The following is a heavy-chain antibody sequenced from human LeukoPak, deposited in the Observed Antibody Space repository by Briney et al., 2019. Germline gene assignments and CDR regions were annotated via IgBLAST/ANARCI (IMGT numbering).Heavy chain of an antibody. CDR3: ARAATVTSDYFDY. Sequence: PGGSLRLSCAASGFTFSSFGMSWVRQAPGKGLEWVSAISSTGGTAYYADSVKGRFTISRDNAKNSLYLQMNSLRAEDTALYYCARAATVTSDYFDYWGQGTLVTVSS. CDR2: ISSTGGTA. D-gene: IGHD4-17*01. CDR1: GFTFSSFG. V-gene: IGHV3-23*01. J-gene: IGHJ4*02.